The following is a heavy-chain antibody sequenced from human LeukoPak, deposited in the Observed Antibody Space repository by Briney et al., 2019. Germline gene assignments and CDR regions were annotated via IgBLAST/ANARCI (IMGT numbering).Heavy chain of an antibody. Sequence: GGSLRLSCAASGFTFNDYAMNWVRQAPGKGLEWVASTKGNGGSTNYTDSVKDRFTISRDNSKNTVYLQMHSLRADDTAVYYCAKGSYYYDTSGYFDSWGHGALVTVSS. CDR3: AKGSYYYDTSGYFDS. V-gene: IGHV3-23*01. CDR2: TKGNGGST. D-gene: IGHD3-22*01. J-gene: IGHJ4*01. CDR1: GFTFNDYA.